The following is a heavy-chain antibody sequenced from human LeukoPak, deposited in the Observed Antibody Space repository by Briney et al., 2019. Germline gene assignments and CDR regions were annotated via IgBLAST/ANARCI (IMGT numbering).Heavy chain of an antibody. Sequence: SETLSLTCTVSGGSISSYYWSWIRQPAGKGLEWIGRIYTSGSTNYNPSLKSRVTMSVDTSKKQFSLNLRSVTAADTAVYYCVRGPYGSSISNWFDPWGQGLLVTVSS. V-gene: IGHV4-4*07. CDR2: IYTSGST. D-gene: IGHD3-10*01. J-gene: IGHJ5*02. CDR3: VRGPYGSSISNWFDP. CDR1: GGSISSYY.